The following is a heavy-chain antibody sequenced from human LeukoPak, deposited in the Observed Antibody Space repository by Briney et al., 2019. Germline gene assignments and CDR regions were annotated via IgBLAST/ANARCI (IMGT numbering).Heavy chain of an antibody. CDR1: GYTFTGYY. D-gene: IGHD6-19*01. Sequence: ASVKVSCKASGYTFTGYYMHWVRQAPGQGLEWMGWINPNSGGTNYAQKFQGRVTMTRDTSISTAYMELSRLRSDDTAVYYCARSSDSSGWSGFDYWGQGTLVTVSS. J-gene: IGHJ4*02. V-gene: IGHV1-2*02. CDR2: INPNSGGT. CDR3: ARSSDSSGWSGFDY.